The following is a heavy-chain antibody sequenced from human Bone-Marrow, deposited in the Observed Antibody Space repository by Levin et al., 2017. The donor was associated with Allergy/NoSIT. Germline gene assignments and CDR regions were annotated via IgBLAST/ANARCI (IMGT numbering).Heavy chain of an antibody. Sequence: PGGSLRLSCAASGFTVSSNYMSWVRQAPGKGLEWVSVIYSGGSTYYADSVKGRFTISRDNSKNTLYLQMNSLRAEDTAVYYCAREGGYCSSTSCYVYFQHWGQGTLVTVSS. CDR2: IYSGGST. J-gene: IGHJ1*01. D-gene: IGHD2-2*01. V-gene: IGHV3-66*02. CDR1: GFTVSSNY. CDR3: AREGGYCSSTSCYVYFQH.